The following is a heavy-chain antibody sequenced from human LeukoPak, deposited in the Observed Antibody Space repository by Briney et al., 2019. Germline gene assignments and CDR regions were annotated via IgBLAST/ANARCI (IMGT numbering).Heavy chain of an antibody. J-gene: IGHJ4*02. CDR1: GYIFTGYY. CDR2: INPNSGDT. CDR3: ARDGSYYDILTGYYTVPTDY. D-gene: IGHD3-9*01. V-gene: IGHV1-2*02. Sequence: ASVKVSCKASGYIFTGYYMHWVRQAPGQGLEWMGWINPNSGDTNYAQKFQGRVTMTRDTSISTAYMELRSLRSDDTAVYYCARDGSYYDILTGYYTVPTDYWGQGTLVTVSS.